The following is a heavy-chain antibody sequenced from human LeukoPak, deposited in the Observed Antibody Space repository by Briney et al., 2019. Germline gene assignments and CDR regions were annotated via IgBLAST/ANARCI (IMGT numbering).Heavy chain of an antibody. CDR3: ARVVGAYGSGSNTKPNWFDP. D-gene: IGHD3-10*01. CDR1: GGSISSSSYY. Sequence: SETLSLTCTVSGGSISSSSYYWGWIRQPPGKGLEWIGNIYYSGSTNYNPSLKSRVTISVDTSKNQFSLKLSSVTAADTAVYYCARVVGAYGSGSNTKPNWFDPWGQGTLVTVSS. V-gene: IGHV4-61*05. CDR2: IYYSGST. J-gene: IGHJ5*02.